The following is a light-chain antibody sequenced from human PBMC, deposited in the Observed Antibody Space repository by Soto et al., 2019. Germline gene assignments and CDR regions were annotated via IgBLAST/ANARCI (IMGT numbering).Light chain of an antibody. CDR1: QGISNN. V-gene: IGKV1-27*01. CDR3: QKYDSVPFT. Sequence: DIQMTQSPSSLSASVGDRVTITCRASQGISNNLAWYQHKPGKVPDLLIYTASTLQSGVPSRISGSGSGTDFTLTINSLQPEDVATYYCQKYDSVPFTFGHGTKVDIK. J-gene: IGKJ3*01. CDR2: TAS.